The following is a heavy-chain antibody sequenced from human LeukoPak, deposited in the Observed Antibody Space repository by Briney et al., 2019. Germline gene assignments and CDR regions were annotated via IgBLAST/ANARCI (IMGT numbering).Heavy chain of an antibody. CDR2: IYYSGST. CDR3: ARVDCSGGSCCLDY. D-gene: IGHD2-15*01. Sequence: SETLSLTCTVSGGSISSGPYYWSWVRQHPGKALEWIGYIYYSGSTYYNPSLKSRVTISVDRSKNQFSLKLSSVTAADTAVYYCARVDCSGGSCCLDYWGQGTLVTVSS. CDR1: GGSISSGPYY. V-gene: IGHV4-31*03. J-gene: IGHJ4*02.